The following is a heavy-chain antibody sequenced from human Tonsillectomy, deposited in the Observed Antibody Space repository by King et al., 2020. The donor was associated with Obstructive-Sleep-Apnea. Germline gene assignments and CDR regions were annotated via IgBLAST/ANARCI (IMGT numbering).Heavy chain of an antibody. CDR1: GYSISSVYY. CDR3: ARDRIVGEKWRVDY. CDR2: IHHNGST. D-gene: IGHD1-26*01. Sequence: QLQLQESGPGLVKPSETLSLTGTVSGYSISSVYYWGWIRQPPWKGRDLIGSIHHNGSTLYNPSRKSRVTISVDTSKNQFSLKLSSVTAADTAVYYCARDRIVGEKWRVDYWGQGTLVTVSS. J-gene: IGHJ4*02. V-gene: IGHV4-38-2*02.